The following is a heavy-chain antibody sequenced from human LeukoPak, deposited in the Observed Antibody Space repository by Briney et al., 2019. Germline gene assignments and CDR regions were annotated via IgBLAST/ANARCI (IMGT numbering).Heavy chain of an antibody. Sequence: GGSLRLSCAASGFTFSSYSMNWVRQAPGKGLEWVSYISSSSSTIYYADSVKGRFTISRDNAKNSLYLQMNSLRAEDTAVYYCARDPGPAASAPYCYYYMDVWGKGTTVTVSS. J-gene: IGHJ6*03. D-gene: IGHD2-2*01. CDR3: ARDPGPAASAPYCYYYMDV. CDR1: GFTFSSYS. V-gene: IGHV3-48*01. CDR2: ISSSSSTI.